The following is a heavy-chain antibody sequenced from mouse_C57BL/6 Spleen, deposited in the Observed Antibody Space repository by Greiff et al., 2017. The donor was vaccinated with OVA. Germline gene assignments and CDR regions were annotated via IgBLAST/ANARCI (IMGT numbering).Heavy chain of an antibody. D-gene: IGHD2-4*01. V-gene: IGHV5-4*01. CDR2: ISDGGSYT. CDR1: GFTFSSYA. J-gene: IGHJ3*01. Sequence: EVILVESGGGLVKPGGSLKLSCAASGFTFSSYAMSWVRQTPEKRLEWVATISDGGSYTYYPDNVKGRFTISRDNAKNNLYLQMSHLKSEDTAMYYCARDNDYSWFAYWGQGTLVTVSA. CDR3: ARDNDYSWFAY.